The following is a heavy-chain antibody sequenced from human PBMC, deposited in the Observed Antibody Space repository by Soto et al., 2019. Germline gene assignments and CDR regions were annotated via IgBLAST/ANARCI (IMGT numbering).Heavy chain of an antibody. CDR3: ARSLFMVAPDSEPFDY. J-gene: IGHJ4*02. V-gene: IGHV3-23*01. Sequence: GGSLRRSCAASGLRFSSYAMSWVRQTPERGLEWVAAISGGGNDRYYADFVQGRFTFSRDNSRNILYLQMNSLRADDTAMYFCARSLFMVAPDSEPFDYWGQGTLVTV. CDR1: GLRFSSYA. D-gene: IGHD3-22*01. CDR2: ISGGGNDR.